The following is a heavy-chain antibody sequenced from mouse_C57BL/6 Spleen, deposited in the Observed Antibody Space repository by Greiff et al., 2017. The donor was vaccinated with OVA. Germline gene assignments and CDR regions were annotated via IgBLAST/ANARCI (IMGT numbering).Heavy chain of an antibody. CDR1: GFTFSDYY. CDR3: AGHHDYGSSFYYAMDY. J-gene: IGHJ4*01. D-gene: IGHD1-1*01. V-gene: IGHV5-12*01. Sequence: DVHLVESGGGLVQPGGSLKLSCAASGFTFSDYYMYWVRQTPEKRLEWVAYISNGGGSTYYPDTVKGRFTISRDNATNTLYLQMSRLTSEDTAMYYGAGHHDYGSSFYYAMDYWGQGTSVTVSS. CDR2: ISNGGGST.